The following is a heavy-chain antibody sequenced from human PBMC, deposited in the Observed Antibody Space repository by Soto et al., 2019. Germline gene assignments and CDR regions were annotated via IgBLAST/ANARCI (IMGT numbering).Heavy chain of an antibody. D-gene: IGHD3-10*01. Sequence: EVQLVESGGGLVQPGWSLRLSCVVSGLTFSDHYMDWVRQAPGKGLEWVGRTRNKANSYTTEYAASVKGRFTISRDDSKNSLDLQMNSLKREDTAVYYCATDLAGASGGYYIEYWGQGTLVTVSS. CDR2: TRNKANSYTT. V-gene: IGHV3-72*01. CDR3: ATDLAGASGGYYIEY. J-gene: IGHJ4*02. CDR1: GLTFSDHY.